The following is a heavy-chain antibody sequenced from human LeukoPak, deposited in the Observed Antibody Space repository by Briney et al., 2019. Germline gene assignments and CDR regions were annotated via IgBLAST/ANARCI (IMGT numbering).Heavy chain of an antibody. Sequence: SETLSLTCTVSGGSITSSTYYWGWIRQPPGKGLEWIGSIYYSGNTYYKSSLKSRVTIAVDTSKNQFSLKLNSVTAADTAVYYCARESYYDSSGYSHDAFDIWGQGTMVTVSS. CDR3: ARESYYDSSGYSHDAFDI. D-gene: IGHD3-22*01. J-gene: IGHJ3*02. V-gene: IGHV4-39*07. CDR2: IYYSGNT. CDR1: GGSITSSTYY.